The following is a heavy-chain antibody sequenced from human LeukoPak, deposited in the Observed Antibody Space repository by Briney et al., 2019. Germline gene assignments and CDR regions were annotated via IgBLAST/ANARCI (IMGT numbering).Heavy chain of an antibody. CDR3: AREKVGATGNGMDV. CDR1: GFTFSSYG. J-gene: IGHJ6*02. V-gene: IGHV3-33*01. Sequence: PGGFLRLSCAASGFTFSSYGMHWVRQAPGKGLEWVAVIWYDGSNKYYADSVKGRFTISRDNSKNTLYLQMNSLRAEDTAVYYCAREKVGATGNGMDVWGQGTTVTVSS. D-gene: IGHD1-26*01. CDR2: IWYDGSNK.